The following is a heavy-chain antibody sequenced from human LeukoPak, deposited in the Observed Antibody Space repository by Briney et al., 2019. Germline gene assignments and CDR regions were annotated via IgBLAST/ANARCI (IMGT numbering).Heavy chain of an antibody. Sequence: PGGSLRLSCAASGFTFSSYAMSWVRQAPGKGLEWVSAISGSGGSTYYADSVKGRFTISRDNSKNTLYLQMNSLRAEDTAVYYCAKDRDDIYIYYYYGMDVWGQGTTVTVS. D-gene: IGHD1-1*01. J-gene: IGHJ6*02. CDR3: AKDRDDIYIYYYYGMDV. V-gene: IGHV3-23*01. CDR2: ISGSGGST. CDR1: GFTFSSYA.